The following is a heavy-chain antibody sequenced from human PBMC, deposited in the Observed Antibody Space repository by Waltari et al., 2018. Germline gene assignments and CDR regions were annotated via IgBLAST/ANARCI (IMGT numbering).Heavy chain of an antibody. CDR1: GGTFSSYA. CDR3: ARDLGYYYDSSGWGDY. D-gene: IGHD3-22*01. CDR2: IIPIFGTA. V-gene: IGHV1-69*01. J-gene: IGHJ4*02. Sequence: QVQLVQSGAEVKKPGSSVKVSCKASGGTFSSYAISWVRQAPGQGLEWMGGIIPIFGTANYAQKFQVRVTITADESTSTAYMELSSLRAEDTAVYYCARDLGYYYDSSGWGDYWGQGTLVIVSS.